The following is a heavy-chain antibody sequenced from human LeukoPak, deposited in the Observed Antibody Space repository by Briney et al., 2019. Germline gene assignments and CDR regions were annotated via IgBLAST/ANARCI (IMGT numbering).Heavy chain of an antibody. V-gene: IGHV3-7*01. CDR1: GFPFNVQT. CDR3: ARGGAARGRFEN. J-gene: IGHJ4*02. D-gene: IGHD6-25*01. CDR2: MREDGSEI. Sequence: GGSLRLSCVASGFPFNVQTMSWFRQALGKGLDWVASMREDGSEINYVDSVKGRFTISRDNPKNSLYLQMNSLRTEDTAVYYCARGGAARGRFENWGQGTLVTVSS.